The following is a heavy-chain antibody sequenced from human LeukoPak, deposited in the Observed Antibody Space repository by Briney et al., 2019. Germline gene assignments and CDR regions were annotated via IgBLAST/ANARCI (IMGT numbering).Heavy chain of an antibody. J-gene: IGHJ6*03. D-gene: IGHD3-10*01. CDR3: AKSPRGVKHYYYMDV. CDR2: ISGSGGST. CDR1: AFTFNSYG. V-gene: IGHV3-23*01. Sequence: GGSLRLSCAASAFTFNSYGMSWVRQAPGKGLEWVSTISGSGGSTYYADSVKGRFTISRDNSKNTLYLQMNSLRAEDTAVYYCAKSPRGVKHYYYMDVWGKGTTVTISS.